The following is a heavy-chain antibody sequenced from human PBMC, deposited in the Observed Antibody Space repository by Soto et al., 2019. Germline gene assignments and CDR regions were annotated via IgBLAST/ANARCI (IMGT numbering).Heavy chain of an antibody. CDR3: ARGIQLWNWFDP. J-gene: IGHJ5*02. CDR2: IIPIFGTA. CDR1: GGTFSSYA. V-gene: IGHV1-69*13. D-gene: IGHD5-18*01. Sequence: AASVKVSCKASGGTFSSYAISWVRQAPGQGLEWMGGIIPIFGTANYAQKFQGRVTITADESTSTAYMELSSLRSEDTAVYYCARGIQLWNWFDPWGQGTLVTVSS.